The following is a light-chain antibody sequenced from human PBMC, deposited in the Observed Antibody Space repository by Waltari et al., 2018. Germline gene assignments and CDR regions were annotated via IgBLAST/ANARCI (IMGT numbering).Light chain of an antibody. J-gene: IGLJ3*02. Sequence: QSALTQPASVSGSPGQSITISCPGTSRDIGGYNFVSWYQQHPGKAPKVIIYDVSKRPSGVSNRFSGSKSGNTASLTISGLQAEDEADYYCSSYTSSSTWVFGGGTKLTVL. V-gene: IGLV2-14*03. CDR3: SSYTSSSTWV. CDR2: DVS. CDR1: SRDIGGYNF.